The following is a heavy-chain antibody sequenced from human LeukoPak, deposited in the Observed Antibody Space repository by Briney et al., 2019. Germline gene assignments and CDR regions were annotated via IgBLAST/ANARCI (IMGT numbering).Heavy chain of an antibody. J-gene: IGHJ6*02. D-gene: IGHD1-26*01. CDR3: AKAEDGAYYYYGMDV. Sequence: QXXGKGLELVSAISGSGGSTYYADSVKGRFTISRDNSKNTLYLQMDSLRAEDTAVYYCAKAEDGAYYYYGMDVWGQGTTVTVSS. V-gene: IGHV3-23*01. CDR2: ISGSGGST.